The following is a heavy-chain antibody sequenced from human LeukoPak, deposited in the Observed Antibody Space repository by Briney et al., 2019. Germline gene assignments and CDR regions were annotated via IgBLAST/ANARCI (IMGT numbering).Heavy chain of an antibody. CDR3: ARDCSSTSCYNDYYYGMDV. CDR2: ISAYNGNT. V-gene: IGHV1-18*01. D-gene: IGHD2-2*02. Sequence: GASVKVPCKASGYTFTSYGISWVRQAPGQGLEWMGWISAYNGNTNYAQKLQGRVTMTTDTFTSTAYMELRSLRSDDTAVYYCARDCSSTSCYNDYYYGMDVWGQGTTVTVSS. J-gene: IGHJ6*02. CDR1: GYTFTSYG.